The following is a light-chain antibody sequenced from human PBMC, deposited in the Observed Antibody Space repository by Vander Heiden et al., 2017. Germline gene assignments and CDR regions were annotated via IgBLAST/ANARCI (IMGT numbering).Light chain of an antibody. V-gene: IGLV2-8*01. Sequence: QTALAQPPSAAGCPGQSVTISCTGTSGDVGGYNYVSWYQQHPGKAPKLMIYEVNERPSGVPYRFSGSKSGNTASLTVSGLQAEDEGDYYCSSYAGGNYVVFGGGTKLTVL. CDR3: SSYAGGNYVV. CDR2: EVN. CDR1: SGDVGGYNY. J-gene: IGLJ3*02.